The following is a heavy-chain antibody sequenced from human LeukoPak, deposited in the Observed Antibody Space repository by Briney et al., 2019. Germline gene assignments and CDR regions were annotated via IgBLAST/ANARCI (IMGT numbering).Heavy chain of an antibody. CDR2: LTGSSATA. CDR1: GFTFSSYA. Sequence: GGSLRLSCAASGFTFSSYAMHWVRQAPGKGLEWVSGLTGSSATAYHAGSVKGRFTTSRDDSKNTVYLQMSSLRVDDTAIYYCAKSGASPLYHMDVWGKGATVTVSS. D-gene: IGHD1-26*01. J-gene: IGHJ6*03. V-gene: IGHV3-23*01. CDR3: AKSGASPLYHMDV.